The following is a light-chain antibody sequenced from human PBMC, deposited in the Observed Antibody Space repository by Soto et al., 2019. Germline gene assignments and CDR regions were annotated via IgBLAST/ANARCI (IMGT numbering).Light chain of an antibody. J-gene: IGLJ3*02. CDR2: EVS. CDR1: NSDVGGYSY. Sequence: QSALTQPASVSGSPGHSITISCTGTNSDVGGYSYVSWFQQHPGKAPKLIIYEVSNRPSGVSIRFSGSKSGNTASLTVSVLQAEDEADYYCSSFTRSHTWVIGGGTTLTVL. CDR3: SSFTRSHTWV. V-gene: IGLV2-14*01.